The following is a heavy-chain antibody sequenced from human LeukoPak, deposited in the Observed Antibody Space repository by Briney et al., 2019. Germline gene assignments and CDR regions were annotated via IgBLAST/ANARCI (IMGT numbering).Heavy chain of an antibody. CDR1: GGSISIYY. J-gene: IGHJ6*02. Sequence: SETLSLTCTVSGGSISIYYWSWIRQPPGKGLEWIGYVYNSENTNYNPSLKSRVTISVDTSKNQFSLKLSSVTAADTAVYYCARGGPYQYGMDVWGQGTTVTVSS. V-gene: IGHV4-59*12. CDR2: VYNSENT. CDR3: ARGGPYQYGMDV.